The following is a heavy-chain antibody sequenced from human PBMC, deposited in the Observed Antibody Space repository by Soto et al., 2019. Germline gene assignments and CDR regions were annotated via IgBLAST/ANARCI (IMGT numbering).Heavy chain of an antibody. CDR3: ARDRSSSWYERGARSYYYGMDV. Sequence: GGSLRLSCAASGFTFSSYSMNWVRQAPGKGLEWVSSISSSSSYIYYADSVKGRFTISRDNAKNSLYLQMNSLRAEDTAVYYCARDRSSSWYERGARSYYYGMDVWGQGTTVTVSS. D-gene: IGHD6-13*01. CDR1: GFTFSSYS. V-gene: IGHV3-21*01. J-gene: IGHJ6*02. CDR2: ISSSSSYI.